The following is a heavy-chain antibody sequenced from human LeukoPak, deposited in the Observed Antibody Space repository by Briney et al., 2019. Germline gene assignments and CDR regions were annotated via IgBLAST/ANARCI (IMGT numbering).Heavy chain of an antibody. V-gene: IGHV3-7*01. D-gene: IGHD5-24*01. Sequence: GGSLRLSCAASGFTFTSYWMSWVRQAPGKGLVWVANIKEDGSEKYYVGSVKGRFTISRDNAKNSLHLQMNSLRAEDTAVYYCARDLSRDGYQVFDMWGQGTMVTVSS. J-gene: IGHJ3*02. CDR2: IKEDGSEK. CDR3: ARDLSRDGYQVFDM. CDR1: GFTFTSYW.